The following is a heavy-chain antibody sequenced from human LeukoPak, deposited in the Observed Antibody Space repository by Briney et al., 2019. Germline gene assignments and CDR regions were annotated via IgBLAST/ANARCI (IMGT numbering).Heavy chain of an antibody. Sequence: GGSLRLSCAASGFTFSSYAMHWVRQAPGKGLEWVAVILYDGSNKYYADSVKGRFTISRDNSKNTLYLQMNSLRAEDTAVYYCARDSSYSSGWYGDYYYYYGMDVWGQGTTVTVSS. V-gene: IGHV3-30-3*01. CDR2: ILYDGSNK. CDR3: ARDSSYSSGWYGDYYYYYGMDV. D-gene: IGHD6-19*01. CDR1: GFTFSSYA. J-gene: IGHJ6*02.